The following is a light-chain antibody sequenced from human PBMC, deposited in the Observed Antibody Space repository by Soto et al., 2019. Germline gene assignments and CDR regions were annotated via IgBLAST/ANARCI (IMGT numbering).Light chain of an antibody. CDR3: QQYNSYSVWT. CDR1: QSISSW. CDR2: TAS. V-gene: IGKV1-5*03. Sequence: DIQMTQSPSTLSASVGDRVTIICRASQSISSWLAWYQQKGGKAPKLLISTASNLDSGVPSRFSGSGSGTEFNLTISSLEPEDFATYYCQQYNSYSVWTFGQGTKVDIK. J-gene: IGKJ1*01.